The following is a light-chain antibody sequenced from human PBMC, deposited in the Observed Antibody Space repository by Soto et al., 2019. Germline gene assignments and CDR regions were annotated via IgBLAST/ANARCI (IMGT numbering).Light chain of an antibody. CDR2: GAS. Sequence: ESVLKQSPGTLSLSPGERATLSCRASQSVRSRYLAWYKQKPGQAPRLLIYGASSRATGIPDRFSGSGSGTDFTLTISRLEPEDFAVYYCQQYGSSPYTFGQGTKLEIK. CDR3: QQYGSSPYT. CDR1: QSVRSRY. V-gene: IGKV3-20*01. J-gene: IGKJ2*01.